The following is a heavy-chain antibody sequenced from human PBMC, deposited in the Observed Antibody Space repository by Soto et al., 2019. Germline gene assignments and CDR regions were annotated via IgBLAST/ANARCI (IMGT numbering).Heavy chain of an antibody. CDR1: GFTFITYT. V-gene: IGHV3-21*01. J-gene: IGHJ6*01. D-gene: IGHD4-17*01. CDR2: ISTSSSYI. Sequence: PGGSLRLSCAASGFTFITYTMNWVRQAPGKGLEWVSSISTSSSYIYYVDSLKGRFTISRDNAKNSLYLQMNSLRAEDTDVYYCAREFDDYGGLYGMDVWGQGTKVTVSS. CDR3: AREFDDYGGLYGMDV.